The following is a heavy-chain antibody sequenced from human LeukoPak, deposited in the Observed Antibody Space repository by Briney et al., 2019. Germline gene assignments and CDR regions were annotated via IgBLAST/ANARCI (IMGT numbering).Heavy chain of an antibody. CDR3: AKNYLYDSGGYYWGTFDI. V-gene: IGHV3-9*01. Sequence: GGSLRLSCAASGFTFSSYAMHWVRQAPGKGLEWVSGISWNSGSIGYADSVKGRFTISRDNAKNSLYLQMNSLRAEDTALYYCAKNYLYDSGGYYWGTFDIWGQGTMVTVSS. J-gene: IGHJ3*02. D-gene: IGHD3-22*01. CDR2: ISWNSGSI. CDR1: GFTFSSYA.